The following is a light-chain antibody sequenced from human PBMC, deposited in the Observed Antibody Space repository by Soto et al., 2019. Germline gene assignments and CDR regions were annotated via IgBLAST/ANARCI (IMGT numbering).Light chain of an antibody. J-gene: IGLJ2*01. CDR1: SSDVGAYDY. CDR3: SSYTSSNNVV. V-gene: IGLV2-14*03. Sequence: QSALTQPASVSGSPGQSITISCTGTSSDVGAYDYVSWYQQHPGKAPKLMIFDVSRRPSGVSNRFSGSKSGNTASLTISGLQAEDEADYYCSSYTSSNNVVFGGGTKLTVL. CDR2: DVS.